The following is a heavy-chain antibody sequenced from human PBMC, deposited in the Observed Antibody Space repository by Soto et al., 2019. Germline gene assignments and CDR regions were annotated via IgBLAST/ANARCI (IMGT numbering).Heavy chain of an antibody. CDR3: ARRNIVVVVAATELVYYYYYYMDV. D-gene: IGHD2-15*01. CDR1: GYTFTSYY. V-gene: IGHV1-46*03. Sequence: ASVKVSCKASGYTFTSYYMHWVRQAPGQGLEWMGIIILIVGSTSYAQKFQGRFIMTRDTSTSTVYMELSSLRSEDTAVFYCARRNIVVVVAATELVYYYYYYMDVWGKGTTVTVSS. CDR2: IILIVGST. J-gene: IGHJ6*03.